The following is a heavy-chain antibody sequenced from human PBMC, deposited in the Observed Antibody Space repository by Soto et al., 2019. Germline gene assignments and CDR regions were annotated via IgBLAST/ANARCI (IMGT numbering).Heavy chain of an antibody. CDR1: GFTFSSYW. J-gene: IGHJ4*02. CDR3: AKGYYYDSSGYLLFY. CDR2: INSDGSST. Sequence: PGGSLRLSCAASGFTFSSYWMHWVRQAPGKGLVWVSRINSDGSSTSYAESVKGRFTISRDNAKNTLYLQMNSLRAEDTAVYYCAKGYYYDSSGYLLFYWGQGTLVTVSS. D-gene: IGHD3-22*01. V-gene: IGHV3-74*01.